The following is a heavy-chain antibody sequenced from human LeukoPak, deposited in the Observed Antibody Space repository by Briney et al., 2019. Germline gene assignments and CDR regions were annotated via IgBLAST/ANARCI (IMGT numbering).Heavy chain of an antibody. D-gene: IGHD3-10*01. Sequence: GGSLRLSCAASGFTFSNYNMNWVRQPRGKGLQWVSYISSSSNIIYYADSVKGRFTISRDNAKNSLFLQMNSLRAEDTAVYYCARDFAREFTIDYWGQGTLVTVSS. CDR2: ISSSSNII. V-gene: IGHV3-48*01. J-gene: IGHJ4*02. CDR1: GFTFSNYN. CDR3: ARDFAREFTIDY.